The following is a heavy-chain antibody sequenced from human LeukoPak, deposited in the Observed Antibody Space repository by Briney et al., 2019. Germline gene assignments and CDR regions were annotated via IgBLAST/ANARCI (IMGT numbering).Heavy chain of an antibody. CDR2: INWNGGST. D-gene: IGHD3-10*01. Sequence: PGGSLRLSCAASGFTFDDYGMSWVRQAPGKGLEWVSGINWNGGSTGYADSVKGRFTISRDNAKNSLYLQMNSLRAEDTALYYCARGLHYYGSGSPYSDYWGQGTLVTVSS. CDR1: GFTFDDYG. V-gene: IGHV3-20*04. CDR3: ARGLHYYGSGSPYSDY. J-gene: IGHJ4*02.